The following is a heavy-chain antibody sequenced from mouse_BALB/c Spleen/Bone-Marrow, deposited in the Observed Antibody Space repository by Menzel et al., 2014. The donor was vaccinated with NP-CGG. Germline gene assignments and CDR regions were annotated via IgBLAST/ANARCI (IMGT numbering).Heavy chain of an antibody. CDR3: TTSRGYNWFAY. CDR1: GYTFTSYY. CDR2: INPSNGGA. Sequence: QVQLQQFGAELVKPGASVKLSCKASGYTFTSYYMYWVKQRPGQGLEWIGEINPSNGGADFNEKFKIKATLTVDKSSSTAYMQLSSLTSEDSAVYYCTTSRGYNWFAYWGQGTLVTVSA. V-gene: IGHV1S81*02. J-gene: IGHJ3*01. D-gene: IGHD2-2*01.